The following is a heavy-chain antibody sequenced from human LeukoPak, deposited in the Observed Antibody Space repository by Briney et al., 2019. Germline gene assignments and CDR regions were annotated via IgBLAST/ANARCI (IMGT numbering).Heavy chain of an antibody. CDR1: GLTVSSNY. V-gene: IGHV3-53*01. J-gene: IGHJ4*02. CDR3: AREYYFDY. Sequence: GGSLRLSCAPSGLTVSSNYMSCVRQAPGKGLEWVSVIYSGGSTYYADSVKGRFTISRDNSKNTLYLQMNSLRAEDTAVYYCAREYYFDYWGQGTLVTVSS. CDR2: IYSGGST.